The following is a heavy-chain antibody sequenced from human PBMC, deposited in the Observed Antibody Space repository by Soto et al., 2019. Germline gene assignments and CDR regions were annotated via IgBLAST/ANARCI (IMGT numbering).Heavy chain of an antibody. CDR3: SRDRRFFEWLHRPYYYGMDV. V-gene: IGHV1-18*01. CDR2: ISAYNGNT. Sequence: QVQLVQSGGEVKKPGASVQVSCKASGYTFTSYGISWVRQAPGQVLEWMGWISAYNGNTNYAQKLQGRVTMTTDTSASTAYMDLRSLRSEDTAVYYCSRDRRFFEWLHRPYYYGMDVCGQGTTVTVSS. CDR1: GYTFTSYG. J-gene: IGHJ6*02. D-gene: IGHD3-3*01.